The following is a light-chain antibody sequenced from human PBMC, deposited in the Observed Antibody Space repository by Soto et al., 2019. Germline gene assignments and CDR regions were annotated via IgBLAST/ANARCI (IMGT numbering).Light chain of an antibody. V-gene: IGKV1-33*01. CDR3: QQYDDIPPMT. CDR2: DAS. J-gene: IGKJ4*01. Sequence: DIQMTQSPSSLSASVGDRVTITCQASQDIRIYLNWRQQKPGKAPKLLIYDASNLERGVPSRFSGSGSGTDFTFTISSLQAEDTATYYCQQYDDIPPMTFGGGTKVEI. CDR1: QDIRIY.